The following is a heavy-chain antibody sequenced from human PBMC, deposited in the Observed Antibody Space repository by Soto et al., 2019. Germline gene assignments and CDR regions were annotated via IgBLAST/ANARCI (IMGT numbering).Heavy chain of an antibody. J-gene: IGHJ6*02. CDR3: AREVVVPAARYYYYGMDV. V-gene: IGHV1-18*01. Sequence: ASVKVSCKASGYTFTSYGISWVRQAPGQGLEWMGWISAYNGNTNYAQKLQGRVTMTTDTSTSTAYMELRSLRSDDTAVYYCAREVVVPAARYYYYGMDVWGQGTTVTAP. D-gene: IGHD2-2*01. CDR2: ISAYNGNT. CDR1: GYTFTSYG.